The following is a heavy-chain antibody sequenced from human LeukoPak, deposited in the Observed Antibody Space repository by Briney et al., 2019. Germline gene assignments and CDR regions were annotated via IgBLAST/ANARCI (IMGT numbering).Heavy chain of an antibody. J-gene: IGHJ1*01. D-gene: IGHD6-19*01. CDR3: ARRVGSGWPVQH. V-gene: IGHV1-8*01. Sequence: GASVKVSCKASGYTFSSYDINWVRQATGQGLEWMGWMNPNSGNTGYAQKFQGTLNMTRNTSISTAHLELSSLRSEDTAVYYCARRVGSGWPVQHWGQGTLVTVSS. CDR1: GYTFSSYD. CDR2: MNPNSGNT.